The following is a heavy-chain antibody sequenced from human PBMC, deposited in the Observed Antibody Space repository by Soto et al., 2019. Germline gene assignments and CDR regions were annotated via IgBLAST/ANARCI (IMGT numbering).Heavy chain of an antibody. J-gene: IGHJ4*02. CDR3: GSTPGGGGY. CDR2: IYSGGYT. CDR1: GFTVSNNY. D-gene: IGHD3-10*01. Sequence: EVQLVESGGGLIQPGGSLRLSCAVSGFTVSNNYMSWVRQAPGKGLEGVSVIYSGGYTAYGDSVKGRFTISRDNSKNTQYLKMKGLGAADPAGFYGGSTPGGGGYWGQGTLVTVSS. V-gene: IGHV3-53*01.